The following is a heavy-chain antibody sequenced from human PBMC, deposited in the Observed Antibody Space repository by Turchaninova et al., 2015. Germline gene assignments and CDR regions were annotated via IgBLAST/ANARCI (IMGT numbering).Heavy chain of an antibody. V-gene: IGHV4-34*02. CDR1: GVAFSCFY. CDR3: ASFGDYVSWFDP. CDR2: INHRGST. D-gene: IGHD4-17*01. J-gene: IGHJ5*02. Sequence: QVQLQQWGAGLSKPSEPLSLPCAVSGVAFSCFYWSGIRQPPGKGLEWIGEINHRGSTNYNPSLKSRVTISIETSKNQFSLKLSSVTAADTAVYYCASFGDYVSWFDPWGQGTLVTVSS.